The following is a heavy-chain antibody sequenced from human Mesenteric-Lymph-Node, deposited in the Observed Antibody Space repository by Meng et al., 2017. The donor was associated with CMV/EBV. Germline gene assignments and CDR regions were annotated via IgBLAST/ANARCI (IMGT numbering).Heavy chain of an antibody. CDR3: ARDSSRLYNH. CDR2: INYSGTT. J-gene: IGHJ5*02. CDR1: GGSISSSSYY. D-gene: IGHD3-16*02. Sequence: SETLSLTCTVSGGSISSSSYYWGWVRQPPGKGLEWIAIINYSGTTYYNPSLETRVSISVDTSKNQFSLKLNSVTAADTAVYFCARDSSRLYNHWGQGTLVTVSS. V-gene: IGHV4-39*07.